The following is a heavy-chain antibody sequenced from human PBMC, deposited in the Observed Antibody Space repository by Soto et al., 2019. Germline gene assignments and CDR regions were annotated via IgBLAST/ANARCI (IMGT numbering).Heavy chain of an antibody. Sequence: QVQLVQSGAEVKKPGSSVKVSCEAPGGTFSSYAISWVRQAPGQGLEWMGGVIPIFGTAKYAQKFQGRVTITADESTSTGYMELRSLRSEDTAVYYCARSQGGSSSLDIYYYYYYGMDVWGRGTTVTVSS. CDR3: ARSQGGSSSLDIYYYYYYGMDV. V-gene: IGHV1-69*01. J-gene: IGHJ6*02. CDR2: VIPIFGTA. CDR1: GGTFSSYA. D-gene: IGHD2-15*01.